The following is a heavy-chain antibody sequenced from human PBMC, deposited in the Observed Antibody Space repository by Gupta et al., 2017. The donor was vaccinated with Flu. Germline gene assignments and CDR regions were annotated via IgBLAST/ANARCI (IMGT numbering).Heavy chain of an antibody. CDR1: GFGFDDYS. J-gene: IGHJ3*01. D-gene: IGHD3-22*01. CDR2: LTWNSEKI. CDR3: TKARYPFNHYDSSGYYLGIALDG. V-gene: IGHV3-9*01. Sequence: EVQLVESGVDLVQPGRSLRLSCAASGFGFDDYSMNWVRQVPGKGLEWVSGLTWNSEKIAYADSVKGRFTISRDNAKKSLYLQMNSLRAEDSAVYYCTKARYPFNHYDSSGYYLGIALDGWGQGTMVTVSS.